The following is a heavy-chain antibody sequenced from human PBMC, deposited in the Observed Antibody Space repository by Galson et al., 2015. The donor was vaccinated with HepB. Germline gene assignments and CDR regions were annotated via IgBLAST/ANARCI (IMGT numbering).Heavy chain of an antibody. CDR3: ARDVVVVAATPNWFDP. J-gene: IGHJ5*02. Sequence: SVKVSCKASGYTFTSYGISWVRQAPGQGLEWMGWISAYNGNTNYAQKLQGRVTMTTDTSTSTAYMELRSLRSDDTAVYYCARDVVVVAATPNWFDPWGQGTLVTVSS. CDR1: GYTFTSYG. D-gene: IGHD2-15*01. V-gene: IGHV1-18*01. CDR2: ISAYNGNT.